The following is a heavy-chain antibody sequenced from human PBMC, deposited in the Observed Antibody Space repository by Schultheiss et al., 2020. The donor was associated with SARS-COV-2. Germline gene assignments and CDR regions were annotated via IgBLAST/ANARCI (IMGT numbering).Heavy chain of an antibody. Sequence: GGSLRLSCAASGFTFSSYDMHWVRQATGKGLEWVSAIGTAGDTYYPGSVKGRFTISRENAKNSLYLQMNSLRAEDTAVYYCARDFQVVVPAAIRTYWYFDLWGRGTLVTVSS. J-gene: IGHJ2*01. CDR2: IGTAGDT. CDR1: GFTFSSYD. V-gene: IGHV3-13*01. D-gene: IGHD2-2*01. CDR3: ARDFQVVVPAAIRTYWYFDL.